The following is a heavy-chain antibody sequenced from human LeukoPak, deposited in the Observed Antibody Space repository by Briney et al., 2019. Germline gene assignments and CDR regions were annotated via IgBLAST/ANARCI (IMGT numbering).Heavy chain of an antibody. D-gene: IGHD3-3*01. CDR2: IKSKTDGGTT. CDR1: GFTFSNAW. V-gene: IGHV3-15*01. Sequence: KPGGSLRLSCAASGFTFSNAWMSWVRQAQGKGREWGGRIKSKTDGGTTDYAAPVNGRFTISRDASKNTLYLQMNNLKTEDTAVYYCTTDLSRSGYYTPYYYYMDVWGKGTTVTVSS. CDR3: TTDLSRSGYYTPYYYYMDV. J-gene: IGHJ6*03.